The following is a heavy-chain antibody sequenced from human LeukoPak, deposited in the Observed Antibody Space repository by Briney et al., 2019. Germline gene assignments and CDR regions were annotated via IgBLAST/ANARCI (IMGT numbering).Heavy chain of an antibody. J-gene: IGHJ3*02. Sequence: SVRVSCKPSLGTFSSHAISWVRPAPGQGLGWMGGFIPIFGTANYPQKFKGRVTITADDTTSTAYMELRSLRSEDTAVYYCASRPYYYDSSGSNDAFDMWGQGTMVTVSS. V-gene: IGHV1-69*13. CDR1: LGTFSSHA. D-gene: IGHD3-22*01. CDR2: FIPIFGTA. CDR3: ASRPYYYDSSGSNDAFDM.